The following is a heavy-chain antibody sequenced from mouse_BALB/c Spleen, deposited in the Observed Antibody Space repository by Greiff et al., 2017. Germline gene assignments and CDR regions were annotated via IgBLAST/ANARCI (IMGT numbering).Heavy chain of an antibody. Sequence: EVHLVESGGGLVQPGGSLKLSCAASGFTFSSYGMSWVRQTPDKRLELVATINSNGGSTYYPDSVKGRITISRDNAKNTLYLQMSSLKSEDTAMYYCARDNNGFAYWGQGTLVTVSA. CDR3: ARDNNGFAY. D-gene: IGHD6-1*01. V-gene: IGHV5-6-3*01. CDR2: INSNGGST. J-gene: IGHJ3*01. CDR1: GFTFSSYG.